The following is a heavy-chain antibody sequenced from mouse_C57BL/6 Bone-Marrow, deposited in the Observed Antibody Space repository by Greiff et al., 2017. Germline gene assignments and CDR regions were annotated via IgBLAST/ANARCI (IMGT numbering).Heavy chain of an antibody. V-gene: IGHV1-59*01. CDR1: GYTFTSYW. D-gene: IGHD1-1*01. J-gene: IGHJ1*03. CDR3: ASSSYYYGSSKGYVEV. CDR2: IDPSDSYT. Sequence: QVQLQQPGAELVRPGTSVKLSCKASGYTFTSYWMHWVKQRPGQGLAWIGVIDPSDSYTNYNQKFKGKATLTVDTSSSTASMQRSSLTSEDSAVYYCASSSYYYGSSKGYVEVWGTGTTVTVSS.